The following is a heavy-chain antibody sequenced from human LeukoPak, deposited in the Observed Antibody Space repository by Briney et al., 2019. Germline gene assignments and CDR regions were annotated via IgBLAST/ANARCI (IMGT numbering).Heavy chain of an antibody. Sequence: GGSLRLSCAASGFTVSSNYMSWVRQAPGKGLEWVSVIYSGGSTYYADSVKGRFTISRHNSKNTLYLQMNSLKTEDTAVYYCASSGSYSPLDYWGQGTLVTVSS. V-gene: IGHV3-53*01. CDR2: IYSGGST. D-gene: IGHD1-26*01. CDR3: ASSGSYSPLDY. J-gene: IGHJ4*02. CDR1: GFTVSSNY.